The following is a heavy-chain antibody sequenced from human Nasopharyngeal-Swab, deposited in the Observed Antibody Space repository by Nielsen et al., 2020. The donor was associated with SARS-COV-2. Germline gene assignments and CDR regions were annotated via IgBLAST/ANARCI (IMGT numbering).Heavy chain of an antibody. J-gene: IGHJ3*02. CDR1: GYTLTFFP. V-gene: IGHV1-24*01. CDR3: ASEGSGVFGVVIYAFDI. CDR2: VVPEDGEP. D-gene: IGHD3-3*01. Sequence: ASVKVSCKVSGYTLTFFPIHWVRQAPGKGLEWMGTVVPEDGEPIYAQNFQGRVTMTEDTSTYTAYLELSSLRSEDTAVYYCASEGSGVFGVVIYAFDIWGPGTLVTVSS.